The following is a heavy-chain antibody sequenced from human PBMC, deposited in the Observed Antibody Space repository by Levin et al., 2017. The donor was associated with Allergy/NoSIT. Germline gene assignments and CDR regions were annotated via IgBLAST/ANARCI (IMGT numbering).Heavy chain of an antibody. CDR3: VREGAAFDI. CDR1: GFTFSSYG. D-gene: IGHD1-26*01. V-gene: IGHV3-33*01. Sequence: SCAASGFTFSSYGMHWVRQAPGKGLEWVAVIWYDGSNKYYADSVKGRFTISRDNSKNTLYLQMNSLRAEDTAVYYCVREGAAFDIWGQGTMVTVSS. CDR2: IWYDGSNK. J-gene: IGHJ3*02.